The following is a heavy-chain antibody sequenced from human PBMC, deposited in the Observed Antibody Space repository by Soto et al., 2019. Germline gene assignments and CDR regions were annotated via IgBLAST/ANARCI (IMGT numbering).Heavy chain of an antibody. V-gene: IGHV1-69*01. J-gene: IGHJ3*02. CDR1: GGTFSSYA. Sequence: QVQLVQSGAEVKKPGSSVKVSCKASGGTFSSYAISWLRQAPGQGLEGMGGIIPIFGTANYAQKFQGRVTITADESTSTAYMELSSLRSEDTAVYYCAREGDYYDSSGYENDAFDIWGQGTMVTVSS. CDR2: IIPIFGTA. D-gene: IGHD3-22*01. CDR3: AREGDYYDSSGYENDAFDI.